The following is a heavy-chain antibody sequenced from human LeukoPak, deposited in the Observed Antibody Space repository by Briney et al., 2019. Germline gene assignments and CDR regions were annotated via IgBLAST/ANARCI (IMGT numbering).Heavy chain of an antibody. CDR3: APYCSSTSCQLN. V-gene: IGHV1-69*13. CDR1: GGTFSSYA. J-gene: IGHJ4*02. D-gene: IGHD2-2*01. CDR2: IIPIFGTA. Sequence: SVKVSCKASGGTFSSYAIGWVRQAPGQGLEWMGGIIPIFGTANYAQKFQGRVTITADESTSTAYMELSSLRSEDTAVYYCAPYCSSTSCQLNWGQGTLVTVSS.